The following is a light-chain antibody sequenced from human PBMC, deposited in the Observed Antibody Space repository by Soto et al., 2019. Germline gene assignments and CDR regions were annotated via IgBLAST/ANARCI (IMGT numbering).Light chain of an antibody. Sequence: EIVMTQSPATLSVSPGERATLSCRASQSVSSNLAWYQHKPGQPPRLLIYNAFTRDTDIPARFSGSGSGTEFTLTISSLQSEDFAVYYCQQYNDWPRTFGQGTKVDIK. CDR1: QSVSSN. CDR3: QQYNDWPRT. J-gene: IGKJ1*01. V-gene: IGKV3-15*01. CDR2: NAF.